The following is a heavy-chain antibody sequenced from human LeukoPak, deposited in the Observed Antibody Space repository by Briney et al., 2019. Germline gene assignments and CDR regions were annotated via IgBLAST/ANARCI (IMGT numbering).Heavy chain of an antibody. CDR3: VKASSGSYWGGYFDC. Sequence: GRSLGLSCVTSGFTFSSYAMHWVRQAPGKGLEWVAVISYDGINEYYADSLKGRFTISRDSSGNTLYLQMNSLRIEDTAVYYCVKASSGSYWGGYFDCWGQGALVTVSS. CDR2: ISYDGINE. J-gene: IGHJ4*02. D-gene: IGHD1-26*01. V-gene: IGHV3-30*18. CDR1: GFTFSSYA.